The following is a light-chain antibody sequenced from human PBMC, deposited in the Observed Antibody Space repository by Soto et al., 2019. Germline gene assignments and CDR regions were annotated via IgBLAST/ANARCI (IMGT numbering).Light chain of an antibody. CDR2: AAS. CDR3: LQDYSYPLT. J-gene: IGKJ4*01. V-gene: IGKV1-6*01. Sequence: AIQMTQFPSSLSASVGDRVTITCRASQDIRSDLGWYQQRPGKAPNLLIYAASSLQSGVPSRFSGSGSGTDFTLTISSLQPEDFATYYCLQDYSYPLTFGGGTKVEI. CDR1: QDIRSD.